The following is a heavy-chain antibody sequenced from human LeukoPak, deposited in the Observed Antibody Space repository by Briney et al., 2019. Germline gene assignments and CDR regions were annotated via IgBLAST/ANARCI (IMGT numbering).Heavy chain of an antibody. CDR2: MNPNSGNT. J-gene: IGHJ5*02. V-gene: IGHV1-8*01. CDR3: ARDTKQLVSLSFDP. CDR1: GYTFTSYD. D-gene: IGHD6-6*01. Sequence: GASVKVSCKASGYTFTSYDINWVRQATGQGLEWMGWMNPNSGNTGYAQKFQGRVTMTRNTSISTAYMELSRLRSDDTAVYYCARDTKQLVSLSFDPWGRGTLVTVSS.